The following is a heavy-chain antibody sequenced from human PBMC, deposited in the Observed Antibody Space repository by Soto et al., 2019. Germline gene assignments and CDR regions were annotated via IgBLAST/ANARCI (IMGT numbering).Heavy chain of an antibody. J-gene: IGHJ5*02. CDR2: IVAGSGNT. CDR1: RFTCTSSV. D-gene: IGHD3-10*01. V-gene: IGHV1-58*01. Sequence: SVQVSLRTTRFTCTSSVVQWVGQARCQGLLWMGWIVAGSGNTNYAQKFQERVTITRDMSTSTAYMELSSLRSGDTAVYYCAAGPHYGSGSYYFLFDPWGQGTLVTVSS. CDR3: AAGPHYGSGSYYFLFDP.